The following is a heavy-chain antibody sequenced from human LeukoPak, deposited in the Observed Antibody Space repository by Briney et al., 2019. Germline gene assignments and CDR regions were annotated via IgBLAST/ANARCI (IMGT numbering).Heavy chain of an antibody. CDR3: ARGTTVVRWGAFGY. D-gene: IGHD4-17*01. CDR2: INHSGST. V-gene: IGHV4-34*01. Sequence: PSETLSLTCAVYGGSFSGYYWSWIRQPPGKGLEWIGEINHSGSTNYNPSLKSRVTISVDTSKNQFSLKLSSVTAADTAVYYCARGTTVVRWGAFGYWGQGTLVTVSS. J-gene: IGHJ4*02. CDR1: GGSFSGYY.